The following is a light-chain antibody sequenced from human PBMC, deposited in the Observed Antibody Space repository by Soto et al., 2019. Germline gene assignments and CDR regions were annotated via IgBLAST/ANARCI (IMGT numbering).Light chain of an antibody. Sequence: QSVLTQPASVSGSPGQSITISCTGTSTDVGGYNFVSWYQQHPGKAPKLVIYEVSNRPSGVSSRFSGSKSGNTASLTISGLQAEDEADYSCSSYTSRSTFVFGTGTKVTVL. CDR1: STDVGGYNF. V-gene: IGLV2-14*01. CDR3: SSYTSRSTFV. CDR2: EVS. J-gene: IGLJ1*01.